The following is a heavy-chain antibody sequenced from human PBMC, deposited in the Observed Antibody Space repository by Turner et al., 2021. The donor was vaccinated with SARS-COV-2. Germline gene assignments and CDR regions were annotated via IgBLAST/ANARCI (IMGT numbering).Heavy chain of an antibody. V-gene: IGHV4-31*03. CDR3: AREGDLNGAPDY. J-gene: IGHJ4*02. Sequence: QVQLQESGPGLVKPSQTLSLTCTVSGGSIKSGGYFWTWIRQYPGKALEWIGYVYSSGSANYNPSLKSRVTISLDTSRNQFSLRVKSVTAADTAVYYCAREGDLNGAPDYWGQGILVSVSS. D-gene: IGHD3-16*01. CDR2: VYSSGSA. CDR1: GGSIKSGGYF.